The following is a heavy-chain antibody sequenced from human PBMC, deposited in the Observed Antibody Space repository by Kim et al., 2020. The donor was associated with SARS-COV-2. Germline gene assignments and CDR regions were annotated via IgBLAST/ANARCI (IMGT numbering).Heavy chain of an antibody. D-gene: IGHD3-10*01. J-gene: IGHJ4*02. CDR3: ARDRGLEMAYYFDD. Sequence: ASKAAGRVTITADRSTSTAYMELSSRRSEDTAVYYCARDRGLEMAYYFDDWGQGTLVTVSS. V-gene: IGHV1-69*04.